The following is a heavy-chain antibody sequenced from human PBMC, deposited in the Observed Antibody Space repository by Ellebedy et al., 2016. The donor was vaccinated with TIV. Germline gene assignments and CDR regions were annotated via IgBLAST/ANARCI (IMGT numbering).Heavy chain of an antibody. CDR2: INAGNGKK. Sequence: ASVKVSCKASGYTFTSYAMHWVRQAPGQRLEWMGWINAGNGKKKYSQKFQGRVTITRDTSASTAYMELSTLSSEDTAVYYCATVSRYSYGYRFDFWGQGTLVIVSS. D-gene: IGHD5-18*01. V-gene: IGHV1-3*01. CDR1: GYTFTSYA. CDR3: ATVSRYSYGYRFDF. J-gene: IGHJ4*02.